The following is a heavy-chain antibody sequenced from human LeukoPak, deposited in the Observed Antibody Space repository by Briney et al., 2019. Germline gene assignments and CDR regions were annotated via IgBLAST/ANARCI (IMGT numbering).Heavy chain of an antibody. CDR1: GYSFTTYW. J-gene: IGHJ4*02. CDR3: ARRGRSSNYFDY. V-gene: IGHV5-51*01. CDR2: IYPGDSDT. Sequence: GESLKISCKGSGYSFTTYWIGWVRQMPGKGLEWMGSIYPGDSDTRYSPSFQGPVTMSADKSLSTAYLQWSSLKASDTAMYYCARRGRSSNYFDYWGQGTLVTVSS.